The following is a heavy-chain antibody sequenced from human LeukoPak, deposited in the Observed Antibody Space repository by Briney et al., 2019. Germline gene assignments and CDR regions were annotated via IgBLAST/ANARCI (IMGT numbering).Heavy chain of an antibody. CDR3: ARGVDFWSGYPYYYYYYYMDV. CDR1: GGSFSGYY. D-gene: IGHD3-3*01. Sequence: SETLSLTCAVYGGSFSGYYWSWIRQPPGKGLEWIGEINHSGSTNYNPSLKSRVTISVDTSKNQFSLKLSSVTAADTAVYYCARGVDFWSGYPYYYYYYYMDVWGKGTTVTVSS. CDR2: INHSGST. V-gene: IGHV4-34*01. J-gene: IGHJ6*03.